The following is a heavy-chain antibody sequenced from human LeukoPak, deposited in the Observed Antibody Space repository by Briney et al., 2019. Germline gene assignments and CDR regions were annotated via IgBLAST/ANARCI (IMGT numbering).Heavy chain of an antibody. V-gene: IGHV1-2*02. CDR3: AREGRGWAFDI. D-gene: IGHD2-15*01. J-gene: IGHJ3*02. CDR1: GYTFTDYY. Sequence: ASVKVSCKASGYTFTDYYVHWVRQAPGQGLEWMGWISPSSGGTNYAQKFQGRVTMTRDTSISTAYMELSRLRSDDTAVYYCAREGRGWAFDIWGQGTMVTISS. CDR2: ISPSSGGT.